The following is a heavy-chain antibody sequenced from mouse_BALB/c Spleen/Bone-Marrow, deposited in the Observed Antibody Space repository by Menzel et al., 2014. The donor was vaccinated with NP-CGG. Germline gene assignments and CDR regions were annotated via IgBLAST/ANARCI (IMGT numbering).Heavy chain of an antibody. Sequence: QVQLQQSGAELAKPGASVKMSCKASGYTFTSYWMHWVKQRPGQGLEWIGYINPSTGYTEYNQKFKDKATLTADKSSSTACMQLSNLTSEGSAFYYCARWGVDGAFDYWGQGTTLTVST. CDR2: INPSTGYT. D-gene: IGHD3-1*01. CDR3: ARWGVDGAFDY. V-gene: IGHV1-7*01. J-gene: IGHJ2*01. CDR1: GYTFTSYW.